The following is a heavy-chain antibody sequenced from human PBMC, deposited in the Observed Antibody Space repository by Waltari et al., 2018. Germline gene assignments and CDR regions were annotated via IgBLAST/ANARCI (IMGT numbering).Heavy chain of an antibody. CDR2: ISGNGGRT. CDR1: GFTFSTYA. D-gene: IGHD2-8*01. V-gene: IGHV3-23*01. Sequence: EVQLLESGGALVQPGGSLTLSCAASGFTFSTYAMSWVRQAPGRGLGGVSAISGNGGRTYYADSGNGRFTVSSDNSQNTLYLQMNSLRGEDTADYYCAKSEGRNIIVIVYAELDHWGQGTRVTVSS. J-gene: IGHJ4*02. CDR3: AKSEGRNIIVIVYAELDH.